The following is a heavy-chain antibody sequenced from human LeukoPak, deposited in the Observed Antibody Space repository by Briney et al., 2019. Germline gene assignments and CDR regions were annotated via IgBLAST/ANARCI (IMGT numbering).Heavy chain of an antibody. J-gene: IGHJ4*02. D-gene: IGHD3-22*01. V-gene: IGHV1-69*05. Sequence: ASVKVSCKASGGTFSSYAISWVRQAPGQGLEWMGGIIPIFGTANYVQKFQGRATITTDESTSTAYMELSSLRSEDTAVYYCASGDLHPGTHYYDSSGYYYRWGQGTLVTVSS. CDR2: IIPIFGTA. CDR3: ASGDLHPGTHYYDSSGYYYR. CDR1: GGTFSSYA.